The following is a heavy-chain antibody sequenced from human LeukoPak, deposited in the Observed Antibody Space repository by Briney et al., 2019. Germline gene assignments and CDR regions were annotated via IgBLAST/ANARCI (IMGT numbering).Heavy chain of an antibody. CDR1: GFTVSSNY. Sequence: GGSLRLSCAASGFTVSSNYMTWVRQAPGKGLEWVSVFYSGGNTYYADSVKGRFTISRDTFKNTVDLQMNSLRSEDGAVYYCATFSYAGNAGGSVGYWGQGTLVTVSS. D-gene: IGHD4-23*01. CDR3: ATFSYAGNAGGSVGY. J-gene: IGHJ4*02. V-gene: IGHV3-53*01. CDR2: FYSGGNT.